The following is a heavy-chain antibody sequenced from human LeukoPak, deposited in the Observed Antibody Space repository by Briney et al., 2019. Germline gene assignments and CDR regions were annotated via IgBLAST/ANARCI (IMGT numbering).Heavy chain of an antibody. CDR2: IYYSGST. CDR1: GGSISSYY. J-gene: IGHJ4*02. Sequence: SETLSLTCSVSGGSISSYYGSWIRKPTGKGLEWIGYIYYSGSTNYNPSLKSRVTISVDTSKNQFSLKLSSVTAADTAVYYCARSFYYYDSSGTPFDYWGQGTLVTVSS. V-gene: IGHV4-59*01. D-gene: IGHD3-22*01. CDR3: ARSFYYYDSSGTPFDY.